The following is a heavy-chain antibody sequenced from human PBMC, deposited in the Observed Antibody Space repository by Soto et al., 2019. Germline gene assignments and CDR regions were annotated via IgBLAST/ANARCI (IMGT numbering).Heavy chain of an antibody. V-gene: IGHV3-23*01. CDR2: IGGSGGGT. J-gene: IGHJ4*02. D-gene: IGHD1-1*01. CDR1: GFPFDIYT. Sequence: DVQLLESGGGLVQPGKSLKLSCAASGFPFDIYTMSWVRQAPGKGLEWVSLIGGSGGGTNYAASVRGRFTTTRDNSKNTLYLHMRSLRPEDTAMYYCVNTRGLIDYWGQGILVTVSS. CDR3: VNTRGLIDY.